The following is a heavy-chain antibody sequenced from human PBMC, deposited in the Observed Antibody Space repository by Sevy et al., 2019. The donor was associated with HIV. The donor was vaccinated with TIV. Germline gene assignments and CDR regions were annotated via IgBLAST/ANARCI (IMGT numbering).Heavy chain of an antibody. D-gene: IGHD1-20*01. J-gene: IGHJ4*02. V-gene: IGHV1-2*02. Sequence: ASVKVSCKASGDTFSDYCIHWVRHAPGEGLEWMGRINPNSGGTNYPQKFQGRVTMTRDTSISTAYMELSRLTSDDTAVYFCTRAYHWIDFRGFDSWGQGTLVTVSS. CDR2: INPNSGGT. CDR3: TRAYHWIDFRGFDS. CDR1: GDTFSDYC.